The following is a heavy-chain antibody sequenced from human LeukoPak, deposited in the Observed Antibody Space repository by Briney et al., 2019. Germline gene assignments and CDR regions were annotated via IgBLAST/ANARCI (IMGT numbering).Heavy chain of an antibody. D-gene: IGHD5-12*01. Sequence: GASVKVSCKASGYTFTSYAMNWVRQAPGQGLEWMGWISAYNGNTNYAQKLQGRVTMTTDTSTSTAYMELRSLRSDDTAVYYCARLWATIRDGAFDIWGQGTMVTVSS. J-gene: IGHJ3*02. CDR1: GYTFTSYA. CDR3: ARLWATIRDGAFDI. V-gene: IGHV1-18*01. CDR2: ISAYNGNT.